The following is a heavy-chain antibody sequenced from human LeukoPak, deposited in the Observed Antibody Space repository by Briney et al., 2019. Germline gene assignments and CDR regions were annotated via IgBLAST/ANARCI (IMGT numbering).Heavy chain of an antibody. CDR1: GYSFTSYW. CDR2: IYPGDSDT. Sequence: GESLKISCKGSGYSFTSYWIGWVRQMPGKGLEWMGIIYPGDSDTRYSPSFQGQVTISADKSISTAYLQWSSLKASDTAMYYCARLAYYYDSSGYHNWFDPWGQGTLVTVSS. V-gene: IGHV5-51*01. J-gene: IGHJ5*02. CDR3: ARLAYYYDSSGYHNWFDP. D-gene: IGHD3-22*01.